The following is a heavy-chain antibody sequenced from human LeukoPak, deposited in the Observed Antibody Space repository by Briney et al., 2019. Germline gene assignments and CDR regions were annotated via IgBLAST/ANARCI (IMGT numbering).Heavy chain of an antibody. CDR1: GGSFSGYY. D-gene: IGHD5-24*01. Sequence: SETLTLTCAVYGGSFSGYYWSWIRQPPGKGLEWIGEINHSGSTNYNPSLKSRVTISVDTSKDQFSLKLSSVTAADTAVYYCARQGRMATRGEFDYWGQGTLVTVSS. CDR2: INHSGST. J-gene: IGHJ4*02. CDR3: ARQGRMATRGEFDY. V-gene: IGHV4-34*01.